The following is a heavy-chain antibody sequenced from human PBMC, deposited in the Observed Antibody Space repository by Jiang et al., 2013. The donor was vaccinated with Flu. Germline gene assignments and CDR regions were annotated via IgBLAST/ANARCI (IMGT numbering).Heavy chain of an antibody. Sequence: GLVKPSETLSLTCTVSGGSISSGAYYWGWIRQPPGKGLEWIGNIYYSGSTDYNPSLKSRVTISVDTSKNQFSLKLSSVTAADTAVYYCARGGERYGDPDPHHDYWGQGTLVTVSS. V-gene: IGHV4-39*07. CDR3: ARGGERYGDPDPHHDY. CDR1: GGSISSGAYY. J-gene: IGHJ4*02. D-gene: IGHD4-17*01. CDR2: IYYSGST.